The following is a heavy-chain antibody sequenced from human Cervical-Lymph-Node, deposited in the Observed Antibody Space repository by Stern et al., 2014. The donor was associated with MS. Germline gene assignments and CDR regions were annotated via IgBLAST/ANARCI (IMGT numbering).Heavy chain of an antibody. CDR1: GFTLRSYG. D-gene: IGHD2-15*01. Sequence: VQLVESGGGVVQPGRSLRLSCAASGFTLRSYGMHWVRQAPGKGLEWVAGISNDGKEKYYTDSVKGRFTISRDNSKNTLYLQMNSLRTEDTAVYYCAKDRLFCSGGGCYAMDVWGQGTTVTVSS. CDR2: ISNDGKEK. V-gene: IGHV3-30*18. CDR3: AKDRLFCSGGGCYAMDV. J-gene: IGHJ6*02.